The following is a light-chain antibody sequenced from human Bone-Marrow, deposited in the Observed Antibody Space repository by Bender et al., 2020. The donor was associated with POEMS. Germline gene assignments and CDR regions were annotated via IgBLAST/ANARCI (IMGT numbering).Light chain of an antibody. CDR2: EAT. CDR1: GSDIGSHNR. J-gene: IGLJ3*02. Sequence: QSALTQPPSVSGSPGQSVTISCTGTGSDIGSHNRVSWLQQHPGEAPKLVIFEATKRPSGLSDRFSGSKSGNTASLTISGLQAEDEADYYCCSYAGGGTFVFGGGTKLTVL. V-gene: IGLV2-23*02. CDR3: CSYAGGGTFV.